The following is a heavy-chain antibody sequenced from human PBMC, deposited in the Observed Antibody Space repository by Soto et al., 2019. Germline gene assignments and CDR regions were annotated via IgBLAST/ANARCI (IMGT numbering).Heavy chain of an antibody. Sequence: ASVKVSCKASGYTFTSYDINWVRQVTGQGLEWMGWMNPNSGNTGYAQKFQGRVTMTRNSSXSTADMDLSSLRSEDTAVYYCARGRESGYDRPFYSSSWSVRNARGMDVWGQGTTVTVSS. D-gene: IGHD6-13*01. CDR3: ARGRESGYDRPFYSSSWSVRNARGMDV. J-gene: IGHJ6*02. V-gene: IGHV1-8*01. CDR2: MNPNSGNT. CDR1: GYTFTSYD.